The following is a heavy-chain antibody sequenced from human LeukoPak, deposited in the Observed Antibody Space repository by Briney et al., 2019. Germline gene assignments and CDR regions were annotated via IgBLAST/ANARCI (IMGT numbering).Heavy chain of an antibody. CDR2: INHSGST. J-gene: IGHJ4*02. CDR1: GGFISSYY. Sequence: PSETLSLTCSVSGGFISSYYWSWIRQPPGKGLEWIGEINHSGSTNYNPSLKSRVTISVDTSKNQFSLKLSSVTAADTAVYYCARGIAVAGTGGDYWGQGTLVTVSS. V-gene: IGHV4-34*01. CDR3: ARGIAVAGTGGDY. D-gene: IGHD6-19*01.